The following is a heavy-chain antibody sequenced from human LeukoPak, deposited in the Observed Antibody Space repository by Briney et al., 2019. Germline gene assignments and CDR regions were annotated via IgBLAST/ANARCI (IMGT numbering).Heavy chain of an antibody. CDR1: GGSINNGDYY. V-gene: IGHV4-30-4*01. CDR3: VRGADV. J-gene: IGHJ6*02. Sequence: SETLPLTCTVSGGSINNGDYYWSWIRQPPGKGLEWIGYISYSGSTYYNPSLKSRISISADTSKNQFSLKLSSATATDTAVYYCVRGADVWGQGTTVTVSS. CDR2: ISYSGST.